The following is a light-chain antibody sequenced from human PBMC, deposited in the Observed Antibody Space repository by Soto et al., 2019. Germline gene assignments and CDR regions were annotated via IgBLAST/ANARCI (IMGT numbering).Light chain of an antibody. CDR2: STN. CDR1: SGSVSTSYY. J-gene: IGLJ2*01. Sequence: QTVVTQEPSFSVSPGGTVTLTCGLSSGSVSTSYYPSWYQQTPGQAPRTLIYSTNTRSSGVPDRFSGSILGNKAALTITGAQADDESDYSCVLYMGSGISVFGGGTKLTVL. V-gene: IGLV8-61*01. CDR3: VLYMGSGISV.